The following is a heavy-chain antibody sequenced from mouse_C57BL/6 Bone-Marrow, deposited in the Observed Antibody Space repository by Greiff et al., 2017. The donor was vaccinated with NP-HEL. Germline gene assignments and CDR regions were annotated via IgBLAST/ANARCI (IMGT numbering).Heavy chain of an antibody. Sequence: EVQLVESGEGLVKPGGSLKLSCAASGFTFSSYAMSWVRQTPEKRLEWVAYISSGGDYIYYADTVKGRFTISRDNARNTLYLQMSRLKSEDTAMYYCTRYDYDGAWFAYWGQGTLVTVSA. D-gene: IGHD2-4*01. CDR2: ISSGGDYI. J-gene: IGHJ3*01. V-gene: IGHV5-9-1*02. CDR1: GFTFSSYA. CDR3: TRYDYDGAWFAY.